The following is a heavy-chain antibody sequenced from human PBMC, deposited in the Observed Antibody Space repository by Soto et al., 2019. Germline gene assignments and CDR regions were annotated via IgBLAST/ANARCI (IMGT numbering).Heavy chain of an antibody. CDR3: AKGASTTVFAFNDY. V-gene: IGHV3-9*01. J-gene: IGHJ4*02. D-gene: IGHD4-17*01. Sequence: EVQLVESGGGLVQPGRSLRLSRAASGFTFDDYAMHWVRQGPGKGLEWVSSISWNSGNLGYADSVKGRFTISRDNAKNSLYLQMNSLRGEDTALYYCAKGASTTVFAFNDYWGQGTLVTVSS. CDR1: GFTFDDYA. CDR2: ISWNSGNL.